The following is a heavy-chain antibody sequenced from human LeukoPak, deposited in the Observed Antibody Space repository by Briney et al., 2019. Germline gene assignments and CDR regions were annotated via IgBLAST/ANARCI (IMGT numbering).Heavy chain of an antibody. D-gene: IGHD2-2*01. V-gene: IGHV5-51*01. CDR1: GYSFTDFW. J-gene: IGHJ4*02. CDR2: IHPADSDT. CDR3: ARTCTSGWCAN. Sequence: GESLKISCKASGYSFTDFWIGWVRQLPGKGLEWMGNIHPADSDTRYSPSFQSHVTISADKSINTAYLQWTSLNASDTAMYYCARTCTSGWCANWGQGTLVTVSS.